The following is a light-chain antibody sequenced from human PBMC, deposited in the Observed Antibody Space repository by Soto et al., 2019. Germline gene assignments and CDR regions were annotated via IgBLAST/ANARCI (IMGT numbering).Light chain of an antibody. CDR2: AAS. J-gene: IGKJ5*01. CDR3: QQAKSFPIT. Sequence: DIQMDQSPSSVSASVGDRVTFTCRASQDISSLLGWYQQKPGKPPKLLISAASSLQSGVPSRFSGRGSGTDFTLTITILQAEDSATYHCQQAKSFPITFGQGTRLEIK. V-gene: IGKV1-12*01. CDR1: QDISSL.